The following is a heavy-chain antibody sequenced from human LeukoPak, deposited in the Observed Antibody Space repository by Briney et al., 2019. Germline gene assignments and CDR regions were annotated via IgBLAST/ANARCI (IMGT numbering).Heavy chain of an antibody. CDR3: ARGLVVVPAATQYYMDV. D-gene: IGHD2-2*01. Sequence: SETLSLTCTVSGGSFSSYYWSWIRQPPGKGLEWSGYIYYSGSTNYNPSLKSRVTISVDTSKNQFSLKLSSVTAADTAVYYCARGLVVVPAATQYYMDVWGKGTTVTVSS. CDR2: IYYSGST. CDR1: GGSFSSYY. V-gene: IGHV4-59*12. J-gene: IGHJ6*03.